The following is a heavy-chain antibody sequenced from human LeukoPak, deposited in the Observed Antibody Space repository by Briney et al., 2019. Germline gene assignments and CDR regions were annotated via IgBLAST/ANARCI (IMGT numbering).Heavy chain of an antibody. V-gene: IGHV3-7*01. CDR2: IKQDGSEK. CDR3: ARDNVGALDY. D-gene: IGHD1-26*01. Sequence: GGSLRLSCAASGFTFSSYWMSWVRQAPGKGLEWVANIKQDGSEKYYVDSVKGRFSISRDNSKKSVYLQMDSLRAEDTALYYCARDNVGALDYWGHGTLVTVSS. CDR1: GFTFSSYW. J-gene: IGHJ4*01.